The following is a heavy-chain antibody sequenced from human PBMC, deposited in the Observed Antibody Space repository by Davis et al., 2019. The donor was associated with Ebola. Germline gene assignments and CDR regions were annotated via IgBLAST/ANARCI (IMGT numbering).Heavy chain of an antibody. Sequence: ESLKISCAVYGGSFSGYYWSWIRQPPGKGLDWIGEINHSGSTNYNPSLKSRVTLSVDTSKNQFSLKLSPVTAADTAVYYCARTTLTSVSDSGLGYNYFAPWGQGTLVTVSS. V-gene: IGHV4-34*01. CDR2: INHSGST. CDR1: GGSFSGYY. CDR3: ARTTLTSVSDSGLGYNYFAP. J-gene: IGHJ5*02. D-gene: IGHD4-17*01.